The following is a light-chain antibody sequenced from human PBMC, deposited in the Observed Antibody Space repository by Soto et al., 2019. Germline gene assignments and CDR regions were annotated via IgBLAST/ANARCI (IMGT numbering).Light chain of an antibody. J-gene: IGKJ1*01. CDR2: KAS. V-gene: IGKV1-5*03. Sequence: DIQMTQSPSTLSASVGDRVTITCRASQSISSWLAWYQQKPGKAPKLLIYKASSLESGVPSRFSGSGSGTEFTLTINSLQPGDFATYYCLQYNSNSRTFGQGTKVDIK. CDR1: QSISSW. CDR3: LQYNSNSRT.